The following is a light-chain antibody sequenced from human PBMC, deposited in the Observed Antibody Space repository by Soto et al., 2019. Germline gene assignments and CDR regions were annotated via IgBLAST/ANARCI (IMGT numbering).Light chain of an antibody. CDR1: QSVSNNY. Sequence: IWLTPSTSTLSLSPGERAPLSCRASQSVSNNYLAWYQQKPGQAPRLLIYGASNRATGIPDRFSGSGSGTDFTLTISSLEPEDFAVYYCQQRSNWPPTFGQATKVDIK. V-gene: IGKV3-11*01. CDR3: QQRSNWPPT. J-gene: IGKJ1*01. CDR2: GAS.